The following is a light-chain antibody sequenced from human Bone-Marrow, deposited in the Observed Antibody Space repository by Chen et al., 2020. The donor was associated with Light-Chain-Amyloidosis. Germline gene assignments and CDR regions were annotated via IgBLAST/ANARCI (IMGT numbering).Light chain of an antibody. CDR3: SSYTITNTLV. Sequence: SALTQPASVSGFPGQSITISCTGTISDVGCDNHVSWYQQHPDKAPKLRIYEVTNRPSWVPDRFSGSKSDDTASLTISGLQTEDEADYFCSSYTITNTLVFGSGTRVTVL. J-gene: IGLJ1*01. V-gene: IGLV2-14*01. CDR2: EVT. CDR1: ISDVGCDNH.